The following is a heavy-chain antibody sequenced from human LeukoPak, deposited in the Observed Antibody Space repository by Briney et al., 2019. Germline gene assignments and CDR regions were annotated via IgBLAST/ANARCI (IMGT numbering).Heavy chain of an antibody. Sequence: SETLSLTCAVYGGSFSGYYWSWIRQPPGKGLEWIGEINHSGSTNYNPSLKSRVTISVDTSKNQFSLKLSSVTAADTAVYYCARLSLDYDILTGYSTGGYFDYWGQGTLVTVSS. CDR2: INHSGST. CDR3: ARLSLDYDILTGYSTGGYFDY. V-gene: IGHV4-34*01. CDR1: GGSFSGYY. D-gene: IGHD3-9*01. J-gene: IGHJ4*02.